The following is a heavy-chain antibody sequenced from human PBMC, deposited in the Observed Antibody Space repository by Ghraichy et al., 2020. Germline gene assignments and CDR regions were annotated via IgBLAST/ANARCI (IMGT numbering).Heavy chain of an antibody. CDR2: INHSGST. D-gene: IGHD1-20*01. J-gene: IGHJ6*03. V-gene: IGHV4-34*01. CDR3: ARGRPLQYNYGWPYYYYYMDV. Sequence: SQTLSLTCAVYGGSFSGYYWSWIRQPPGKGLEWIGEINHSGSTNYNPSLKSRVTISVDTSKNQFSLKLSSVTAADTAVYYCARGRPLQYNYGWPYYYYYMDVWGKGTTVTVSS. CDR1: GGSFSGYY.